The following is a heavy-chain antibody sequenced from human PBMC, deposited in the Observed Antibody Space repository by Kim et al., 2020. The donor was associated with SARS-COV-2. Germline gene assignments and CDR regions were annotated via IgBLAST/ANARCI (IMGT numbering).Heavy chain of an antibody. V-gene: IGHV3-74*01. CDR1: GFTFSSYW. Sequence: GGSLRLSCAASGFTFSSYWMHWVRQAPGKGLVWVSRINNDGSIINQADSVKGRFTISRDNAKNTLDLQMNSLRAEDTAVYYCVRGVLYNTAWPPSYWGQGTLLPVST. CDR2: INNDGSII. CDR3: VRGVLYNTAWPPSY. D-gene: IGHD1-20*01. J-gene: IGHJ4*02.